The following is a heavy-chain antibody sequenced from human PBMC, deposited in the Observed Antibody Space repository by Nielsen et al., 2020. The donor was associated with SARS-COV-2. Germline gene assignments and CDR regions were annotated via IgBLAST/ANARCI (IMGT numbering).Heavy chain of an antibody. D-gene: IGHD1-14*01. J-gene: IGHJ3*02. Sequence: SATLSLTCTVSGGSIRTASYYWSWIRQHPAWGLEWVGYIYHTGSTYYNAALESRVSISADMSKNQFSLELTSLTAADTAVYYCARGIRPRHVFDIWGQGTMVTVSS. V-gene: IGHV4-31*03. CDR3: ARGIRPRHVFDI. CDR2: IYHTGST. CDR1: GGSIRTASYY.